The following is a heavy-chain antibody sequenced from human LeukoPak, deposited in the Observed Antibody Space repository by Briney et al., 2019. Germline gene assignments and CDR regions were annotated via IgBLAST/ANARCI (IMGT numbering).Heavy chain of an antibody. CDR3: ARVISYFDL. CDR2: IKSDGSET. CDR1: GFTFSRHW. Sequence: GGSLRLSCAASGFTFSRHWMHWVRQGPGMGLEWVSRIKSDGSETQYADSVKGRFTISRDNAHNTLYLQMTSLRPEDTAIYYCARVISYFDLWGQGALVTASS. V-gene: IGHV3-74*01. J-gene: IGHJ4*02. D-gene: IGHD3-3*02.